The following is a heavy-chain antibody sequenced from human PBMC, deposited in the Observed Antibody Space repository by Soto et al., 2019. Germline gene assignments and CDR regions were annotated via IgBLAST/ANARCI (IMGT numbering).Heavy chain of an antibody. CDR1: GFTFSNYW. CDR3: STSLNY. V-gene: IGHV3-7*01. Sequence: VQLVESGGGLVQPGGSLRLSCAASGFTFSNYWMDWVRQAPGKGLEWVANINQDGSEKHYVDSVKGRFTISRDNAKNSLYLQMSSLTAEDSALYYCSTSLNYWGQGTLVTVSS. J-gene: IGHJ4*02. CDR2: INQDGSEK.